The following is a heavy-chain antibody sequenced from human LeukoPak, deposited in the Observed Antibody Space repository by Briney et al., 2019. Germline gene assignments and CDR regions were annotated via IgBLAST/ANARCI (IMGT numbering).Heavy chain of an antibody. J-gene: IGHJ4*02. Sequence: GASVKVSCKASGYTFTSYDINWVRQATGQGLEWMGWMNPNSGNTGYAQKFQGRVTITRNTSISTAYMELSSLRSEDTAVYYCARGNPQAGPFDYWGQGTLVTVSS. CDR2: MNPNSGNT. CDR3: ARGNPQAGPFDY. V-gene: IGHV1-8*03. CDR1: GYTFTSYD. D-gene: IGHD6-13*01.